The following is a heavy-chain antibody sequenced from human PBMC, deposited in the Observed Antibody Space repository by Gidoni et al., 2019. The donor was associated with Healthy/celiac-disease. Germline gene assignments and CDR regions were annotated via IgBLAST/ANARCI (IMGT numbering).Heavy chain of an antibody. D-gene: IGHD4-17*01. CDR1: GGSISSSSYY. Sequence: QLQLQASGPGLVKPSETLFLSCTVSGGSISSSSYYWGWIRQPPGKGLEWIGSIYYSGSTYDNPSLKSRVTISVDTSENQFSLKLSSVTAADTAVYYCASHDYGDYSFDLWGRGTLGTVCS. CDR2: IYYSGST. V-gene: IGHV4-39*01. J-gene: IGHJ2*01. CDR3: ASHDYGDYSFDL.